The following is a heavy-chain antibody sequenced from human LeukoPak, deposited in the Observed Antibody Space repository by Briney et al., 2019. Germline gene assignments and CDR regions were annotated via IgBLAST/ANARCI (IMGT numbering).Heavy chain of an antibody. D-gene: IGHD5-12*01. CDR2: VYESGTP. J-gene: IGHJ6*03. Sequence: ASETLSLTCSVSGLSISSGRFWVWIRQPPGKGLEWLATVYESGTPFYNPSLKSRLTISVDSPRNQFSLRLTSLTAADTAVYYCARHLNSGYTRWYYYYYMDVWGKGTTVTISS. V-gene: IGHV4-38-2*02. CDR3: ARHLNSGYTRWYYYYYMDV. CDR1: GLSISSGRF.